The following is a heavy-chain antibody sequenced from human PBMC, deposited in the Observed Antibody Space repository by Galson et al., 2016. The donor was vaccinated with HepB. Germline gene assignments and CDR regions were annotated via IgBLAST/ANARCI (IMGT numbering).Heavy chain of an antibody. Sequence: QSGAEVKKPGDSLKISCEASGYNFISYWIGWVRRMPGKGLEWMGFIYPADSHTRYSPSVQGQVTISADKSINTAYLQWSSLKASDTARYFCARHGVLPYYGMDVWGKGTTVTVSS. CDR1: GYNFISYW. CDR3: ARHGVLPYYGMDV. D-gene: IGHD2-15*01. V-gene: IGHV5-51*01. J-gene: IGHJ6*04. CDR2: IYPADSHT.